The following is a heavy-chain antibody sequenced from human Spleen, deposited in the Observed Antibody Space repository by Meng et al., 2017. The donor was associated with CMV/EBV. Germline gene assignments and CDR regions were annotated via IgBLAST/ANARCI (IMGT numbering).Heavy chain of an antibody. J-gene: IGHJ4*02. Sequence: SGYLFSNYDSNGVRQAPGQGLEWMGWMNPNSGNSGFARKFQGRVTLTRTTSINTAYMELSSLRSEDTAVYYCARGPLRAPRPYFFDSWGQGSLVTVSS. CDR3: ARGPLRAPRPYFFDS. V-gene: IGHV1-8*01. CDR2: MNPNSGNS. D-gene: IGHD6-25*01. CDR1: GYLFSNYD.